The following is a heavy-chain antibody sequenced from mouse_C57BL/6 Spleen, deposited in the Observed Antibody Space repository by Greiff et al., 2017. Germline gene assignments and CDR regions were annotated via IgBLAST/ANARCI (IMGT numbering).Heavy chain of an antibody. CDR2: FSDGGSYT. D-gene: IGHD2-3*01. V-gene: IGHV5-4*01. CDR3: ARGDGYTSYWYFDV. J-gene: IGHJ1*03. CDR1: GFTFSSYA. Sequence: EVQLVESGGGLVKPGGSLKLSCAASGFTFSSYAMSWVRQTPEKRLEWVATFSDGGSYTYYPDNVKGRFTISRDNAKNNLYLQRSHLKSEDTAMYYCARGDGYTSYWYFDVWGTGTTVTVSS.